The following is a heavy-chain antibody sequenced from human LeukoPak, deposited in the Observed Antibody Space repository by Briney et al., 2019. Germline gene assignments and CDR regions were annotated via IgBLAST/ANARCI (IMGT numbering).Heavy chain of an antibody. CDR3: ARVSPSGAWDV. D-gene: IGHD3-10*01. CDR2: IYTTGSS. CDR1: GGSIGSGSYY. Sequence: PSETLSLTCTVSGGSIGSGSYYWTWIRQPAGKGLEWIGRIYTTGSSNYNPSLKSRVTISVDTSNNQFSLKLSSVTAADTAVYYCARVSPSGAWDVWGQGTTVTVSS. V-gene: IGHV4-61*02. J-gene: IGHJ6*02.